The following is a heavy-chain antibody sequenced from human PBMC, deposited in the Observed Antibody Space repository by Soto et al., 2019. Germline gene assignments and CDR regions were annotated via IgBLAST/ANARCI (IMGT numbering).Heavy chain of an antibody. D-gene: IGHD6-6*01. V-gene: IGHV5-51*01. J-gene: IGHJ6*02. CDR3: ARLMGLAARALDV. CDR2: IYPSDSAT. Sequence: GESLRISCKGSGYTFTHYWIGWVRQVPGKGLEWLGVIYPSDSATRYNPSFQGQVAMSADPSINTAYLQWSSLKASDTAMYYCARLMGLAARALDVWGQGTTVTVSS. CDR1: GYTFTHYW.